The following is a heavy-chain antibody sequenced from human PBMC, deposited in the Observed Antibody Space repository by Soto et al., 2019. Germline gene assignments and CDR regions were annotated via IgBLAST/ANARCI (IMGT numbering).Heavy chain of an antibody. Sequence: QVQLVQSGAEVKKPGSSVKVSCKASGGTFSSYTISWVRQAPGQGLEWMGRIIPILGIANYAQKFQGRVTITADKSTSTAYMELSSLRSEDTAVYYCARAEVGDEWGYWGQGTLVAVSS. V-gene: IGHV1-69*02. CDR3: ARAEVGDEWGY. J-gene: IGHJ4*02. CDR2: IIPILGIA. D-gene: IGHD3-16*01. CDR1: GGTFSSYT.